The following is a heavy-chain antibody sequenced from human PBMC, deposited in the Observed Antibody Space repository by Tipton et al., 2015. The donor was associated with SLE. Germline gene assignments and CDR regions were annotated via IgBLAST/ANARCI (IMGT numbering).Heavy chain of an antibody. Sequence: TLSLTCAVDGGSFSGYHWTWIRQPPGKGLEWIGEVYHSGITDYNPSLKSRVSFSIDTSKHQFSLKLNSVTAADTAVYYCARRHYSGPFDSWGQGTLVTVSS. CDR2: VYHSGIT. CDR1: GGSFSGYH. V-gene: IGHV4-34*01. D-gene: IGHD5-12*01. CDR3: ARRHYSGPFDS. J-gene: IGHJ4*02.